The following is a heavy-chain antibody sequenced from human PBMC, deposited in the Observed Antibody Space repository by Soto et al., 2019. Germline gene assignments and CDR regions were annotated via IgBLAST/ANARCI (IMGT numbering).Heavy chain of an antibody. V-gene: IGHV3-33*01. CDR3: ARGGSSSWYVPFDY. CDR1: GFTFSSYG. D-gene: IGHD6-13*01. Sequence: ESGGGVVQPGRSLRLSCAASGFTFSSYGMHWVRQAPGKGLEWVAVIWYDGSNKYYADSVKGRFTISRDNSKNTLYLQMNSLRAEDTAVYYCARGGSSSWYVPFDYWGQGTLVTVSS. CDR2: IWYDGSNK. J-gene: IGHJ4*02.